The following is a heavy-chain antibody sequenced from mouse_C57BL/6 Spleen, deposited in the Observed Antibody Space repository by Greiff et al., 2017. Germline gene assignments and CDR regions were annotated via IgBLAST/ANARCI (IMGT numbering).Heavy chain of an antibody. V-gene: IGHV1-18*01. CDR3: ARSSWFAY. CDR1: GYTFTDYN. CDR2: INPNNGGT. Sequence: VQLQQSGPELVKPGASVKIPCKASGYTFTDYNMDWVKQSPGKSLEWIGDINPNNGGTIYNQKFKGKATLTVDKSSSTAYMELRSLTSADTAVYYCARSSWFAYWGQGTLVTVSA. J-gene: IGHJ3*01.